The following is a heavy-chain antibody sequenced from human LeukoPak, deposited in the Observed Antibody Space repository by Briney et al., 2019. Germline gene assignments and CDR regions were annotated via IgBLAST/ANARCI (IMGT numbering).Heavy chain of an antibody. D-gene: IGHD1-7*01. CDR3: ARVGIGELSFDL. J-gene: IGHJ4*02. Sequence: GGSLRLSCSACSLLHRSYELNRLRQAPGKGLEWVSYISSSGSTIYYADSVQGRFTISRDSAKNSLYLQMNRLRAEDIDFYYSARVGIGELSFDLWGQGTLVTVSS. CDR1: SLLHRSYE. CDR2: ISSSGSTI. V-gene: IGHV3-48*03.